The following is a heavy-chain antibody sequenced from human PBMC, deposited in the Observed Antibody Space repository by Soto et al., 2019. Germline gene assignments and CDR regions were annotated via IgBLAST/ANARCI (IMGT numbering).Heavy chain of an antibody. J-gene: IGHJ4*02. CDR2: IYTSGST. Sequence: SETLSLTCTVSGGSISSYYWSWIRQPAGKGLEWIGRIYTSGSTNYNPSLKSRVTMSVDTSKNQFSLKLSSVTAADTAVYYCARGWGYYYDSSGYYYVSRSLDALDYWGQGTLVTVSS. CDR1: GGSISSYY. CDR3: ARGWGYYYDSSGYYYVSRSLDALDY. V-gene: IGHV4-4*07. D-gene: IGHD3-22*01.